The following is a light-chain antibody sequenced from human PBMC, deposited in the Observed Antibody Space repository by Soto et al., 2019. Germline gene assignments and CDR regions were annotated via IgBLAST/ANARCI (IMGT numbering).Light chain of an antibody. V-gene: IGLV2-14*03. Sequence: QSALTQPASVSGSPGQSVTISCTGSSSDFADYTYVSWYQQHPGKAPKLMIYDVTYRPSGISNRFSASKSDNTASLTISGLQAEDEAFYYCLSYDSSLNGWVFGGGTKLTVL. J-gene: IGLJ3*02. CDR2: DVT. CDR1: SSDFADYTY. CDR3: LSYDSSLNGWV.